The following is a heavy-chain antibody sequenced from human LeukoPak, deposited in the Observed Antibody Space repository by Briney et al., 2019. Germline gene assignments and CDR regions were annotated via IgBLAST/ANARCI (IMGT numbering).Heavy chain of an antibody. D-gene: IGHD6-19*01. CDR3: ARVGKQWLVLRGWFDP. CDR2: IYTSGNT. V-gene: IGHV4-61*09. CDR1: GGSISSGSYC. J-gene: IGHJ5*02. Sequence: SETLSLTCTVSGGSISSGSYCWSWIRQPAGKGLEWIGHIYTSGNTNYNPSLKSRVTISVDTSKNQFSLKLSSVTAADTAVYYCARVGKQWLVLRGWFDPWGQGTLVTVSS.